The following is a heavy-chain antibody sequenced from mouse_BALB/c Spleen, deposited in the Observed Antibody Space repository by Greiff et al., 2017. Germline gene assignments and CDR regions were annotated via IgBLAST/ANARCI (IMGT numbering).Heavy chain of an antibody. Sequence: QVQLKQSGAELAKPGASVKMSCKASGYTFTSYWMHWVKQRPGQGLEWIGYINPSTGYTEYNQKFKDKATLTADKSSSTAYMQLSSLTSEDSAVYYCARGVAMDYWGQGTSVTVSS. CDR3: ARGVAMDY. CDR1: GYTFTSYW. V-gene: IGHV1-7*01. J-gene: IGHJ4*01. CDR2: INPSTGYT.